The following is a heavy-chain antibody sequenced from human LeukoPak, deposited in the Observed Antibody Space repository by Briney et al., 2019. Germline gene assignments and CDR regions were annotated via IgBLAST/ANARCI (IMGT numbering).Heavy chain of an antibody. V-gene: IGHV3-53*01. D-gene: IGHD3-9*01. CDR2: IYSGGST. CDR1: GFTVSSNY. CDR3: ARGSHCDWLSDDAFDI. Sequence: PGGSLRLSCAASGFTVSSNYMSWVRQAPGKGLEWVSVIYSGGSTYYADSVKGRFTISRDNSKNTLYLQMNSLRAEDTAVYYCARGSHCDWLSDDAFDIWGQGTMVTVSS. J-gene: IGHJ3*02.